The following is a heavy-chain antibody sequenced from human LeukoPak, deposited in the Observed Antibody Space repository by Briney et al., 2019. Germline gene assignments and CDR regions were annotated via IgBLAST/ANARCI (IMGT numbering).Heavy chain of an antibody. V-gene: IGHV4-34*01. CDR2: IDSSGGT. CDR3: ARPSGSSRSLAY. J-gene: IGHJ4*02. Sequence: GSLRLSCAASGFTFNTYAMSWIRQPPGKGLEWIGEIDSSGGTNYHPSLKSRVTISLDRSKNHFSLNLTSVTAADTAVYYCARPSGSSRSLAYWGQGTLVTVSS. CDR1: GFTFNTYA. D-gene: IGHD3-10*01.